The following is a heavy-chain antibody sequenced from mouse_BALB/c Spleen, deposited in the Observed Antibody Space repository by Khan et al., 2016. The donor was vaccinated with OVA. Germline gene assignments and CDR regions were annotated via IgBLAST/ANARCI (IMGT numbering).Heavy chain of an antibody. CDR2: ISSGGTYT. Sequence: EVELVESGGGLVRPGGSLKLSCAASGFSFSSYSMSWVRQTPENRLEWVATISSGGTYTYYPDSVKGRFTISRDNAKNTLYLQMSSLKSEDTAMYYWARHGGSCGKNACVDYWGQGTTLTVSS. CDR1: GFSFSSYS. J-gene: IGHJ2*01. V-gene: IGHV5-6-4*01. D-gene: IGHD1-1*01. CDR3: ARHGGSCGKNACVDY.